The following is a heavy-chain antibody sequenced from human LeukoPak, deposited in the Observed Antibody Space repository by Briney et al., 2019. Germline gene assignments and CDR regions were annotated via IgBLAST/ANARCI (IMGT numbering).Heavy chain of an antibody. CDR1: GGSFSGHY. CDR2: INHSGST. V-gene: IGHV4-34*01. CDR3: ARVKGYQLPDNWFDP. Sequence: SETLSLTCAVYGGSFSGHYWSWIRQPPGKGLEWIGEINHSGSTNYNPSLKSRVTISVDTSKNQFSLKLSSVTAADTAVYYCARVKGYQLPDNWFDPWGQGTLVTVSS. J-gene: IGHJ5*02. D-gene: IGHD2-2*01.